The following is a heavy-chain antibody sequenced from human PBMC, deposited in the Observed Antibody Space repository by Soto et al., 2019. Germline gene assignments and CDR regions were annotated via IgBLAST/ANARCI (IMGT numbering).Heavy chain of an antibody. D-gene: IGHD2-2*02. CDR3: ARDVRYCSSTSCYIYGMDV. V-gene: IGHV3-30-3*01. Sequence: PGGSLRLSCAASGFTFSSYAMHWVRQAPGKGLEWVAVISYDGSNKYYADSVKGRFTISRDNSMNTLYLQMNSLRAEDTAVYYCARDVRYCSSTSCYIYGMDVWGQGTTVTVSS. CDR1: GFTFSSYA. CDR2: ISYDGSNK. J-gene: IGHJ6*02.